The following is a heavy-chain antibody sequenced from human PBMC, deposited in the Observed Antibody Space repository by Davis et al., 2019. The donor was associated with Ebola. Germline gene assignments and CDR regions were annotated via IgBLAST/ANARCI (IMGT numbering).Heavy chain of an antibody. CDR3: ARSTYYYDSAHAFDI. CDR1: GYTFTSYG. D-gene: IGHD3-22*01. Sequence: ASVKVSCKASGYTFTSYGISWVRQAPGQGLEWMGWISAYNGNTNYAQKLQGRVTMTTDTSTSTAYMELRSLRSDDTAVYYCARSTYYYDSAHAFDIWGQGTMVTVSS. J-gene: IGHJ3*02. V-gene: IGHV1-18*01. CDR2: ISAYNGNT.